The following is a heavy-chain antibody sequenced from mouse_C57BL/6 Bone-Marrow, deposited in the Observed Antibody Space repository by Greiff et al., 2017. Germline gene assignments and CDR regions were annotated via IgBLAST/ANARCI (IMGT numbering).Heavy chain of an antibody. D-gene: IGHD1-1*01. CDR1: GFNIKDYY. Sequence: EVQLQQSGAELVKPGASVKLSCTASGFNIKDYYIHWVKQRTEQGLEWIGRIDPEDGETKYAPKFQDKATITADTSSNTAYLPISSLTSEDTAVYYCTRSLIYYGTNYWGQGTTLTVSS. J-gene: IGHJ2*01. CDR3: TRSLIYYGTNY. V-gene: IGHV14-2*01. CDR2: IDPEDGET.